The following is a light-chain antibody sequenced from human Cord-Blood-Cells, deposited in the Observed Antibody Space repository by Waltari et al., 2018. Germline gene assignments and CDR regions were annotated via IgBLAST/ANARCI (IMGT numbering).Light chain of an antibody. CDR3: SSYTSSSTYV. CDR2: DVS. CDR1: SSDVGGYNY. V-gene: IGLV2-14*01. J-gene: IGLJ1*01. Sequence: QSALTQPASVSGSPGQSITISCTGTSSDVGGYNYVSWYQQPPGKAPKLMMCDVSKRPSGVSNRFSGSTSGNAASLTISGLQAEDEADYYCSSYTSSSTYVFGTGTKVTVL.